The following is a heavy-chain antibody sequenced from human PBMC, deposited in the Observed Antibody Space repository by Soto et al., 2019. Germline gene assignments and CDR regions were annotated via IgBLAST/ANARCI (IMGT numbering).Heavy chain of an antibody. CDR1: GYTFTSYD. Sequence: QVQLVQSGAEVKKPGASVKVSCKASGYTFTSYDINWVRQATGQGLEWMGWMNPNSGNTGYAQKFQVRGTMTRNTSISTSYMELSSLRSEDTVVYYYARSTNDYGDRHWGEGPLVTVSS. D-gene: IGHD4-17*01. CDR2: MNPNSGNT. CDR3: ARSTNDYGDRH. V-gene: IGHV1-8*01. J-gene: IGHJ4*02.